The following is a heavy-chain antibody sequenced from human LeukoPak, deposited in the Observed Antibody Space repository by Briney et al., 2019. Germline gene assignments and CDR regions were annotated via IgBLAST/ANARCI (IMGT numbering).Heavy chain of an antibody. Sequence: PGGSLRLSCAASGLSFSSYDMHWVRQATGKGLEWVSAIGTKGDTYYSDSVRGRFTISRENGKNSLYLQMNSLRAGGTAVYYCAREMSDTVTWGWYFDLWGRGTLVTVSS. V-gene: IGHV3-13*01. CDR1: GLSFSSYD. CDR2: IGTKGDT. J-gene: IGHJ2*01. CDR3: AREMSDTVTWGWYFDL. D-gene: IGHD4-17*01.